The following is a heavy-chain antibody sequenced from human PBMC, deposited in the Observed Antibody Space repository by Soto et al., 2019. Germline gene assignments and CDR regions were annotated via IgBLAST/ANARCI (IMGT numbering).Heavy chain of an antibody. CDR2: VSKSDYT. J-gene: IGHJ4*02. D-gene: IGHD3-22*01. CDR1: GFTFNNYG. V-gene: IGHV3-21*01. CDR3: AREDSIIIPAVSDF. Sequence: PGGSLRLSCSVSGFTFNNYGINWVRQAPGKGLEWVSSVSKSDYTYYSDSVKGRFTISRDNAKNSVSLQMNSLRVEDTAVYYCAREDSIIIPAVSDFWGQGTQVTV.